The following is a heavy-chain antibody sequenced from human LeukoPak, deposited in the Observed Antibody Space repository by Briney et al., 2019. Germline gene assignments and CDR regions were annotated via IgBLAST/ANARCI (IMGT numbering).Heavy chain of an antibody. Sequence: PSETLSLTCSVSGASISAYHWSWIRHPAGKGLEWTGRIYSSGRTNYIPSLKSRLTMSVDTSKNQFSLKLNSVTAADTAVYYCARDYSYPDYWGQGTLVTVSS. CDR3: ARDYSYPDY. V-gene: IGHV4-4*07. D-gene: IGHD5-18*01. CDR2: IYSSGRT. J-gene: IGHJ4*02. CDR1: GASISAYH.